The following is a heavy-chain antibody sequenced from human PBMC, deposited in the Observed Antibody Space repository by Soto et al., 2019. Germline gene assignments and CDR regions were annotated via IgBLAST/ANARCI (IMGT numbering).Heavy chain of an antibody. V-gene: IGHV1-2*04. CDR2: INPNSGGT. J-gene: IGHJ3*02. CDR3: ARGPLTTEVGAFDI. D-gene: IGHD3-22*01. CDR1: GYTFTGYY. Sequence: VASVKVSCKASGYTFTGYYMHWVRQAPGQGLEWMGWINPNSGGTNYAQKFQGWVTMTRDTSISTAYMELSRLRSDDTAVYYCARGPLTTEVGAFDIWGQGTMVTVSS.